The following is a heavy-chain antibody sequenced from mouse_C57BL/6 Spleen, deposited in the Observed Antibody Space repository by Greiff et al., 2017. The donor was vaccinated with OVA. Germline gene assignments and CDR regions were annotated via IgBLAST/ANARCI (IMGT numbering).Heavy chain of an antibody. CDR2: IHPNSGST. V-gene: IGHV1-64*01. D-gene: IGHD2-4*01. Sequence: QVQLQQPGAELVKPGASVKLSCKASGYTFTSYWMHWVKQRPGQGLEWIGMIHPNSGSTNYNEKFKSKATLTVDKSSSTAYMQLSSLTSEDSAVYYCARDYYDYDAEYWYFDVWGTGTTVTVSS. CDR3: ARDYYDYDAEYWYFDV. CDR1: GYTFTSYW. J-gene: IGHJ1*03.